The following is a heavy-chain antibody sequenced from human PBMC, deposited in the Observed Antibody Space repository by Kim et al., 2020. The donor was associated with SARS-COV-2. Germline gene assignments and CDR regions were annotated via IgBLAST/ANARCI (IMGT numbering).Heavy chain of an antibody. D-gene: IGHD3-16*01. CDR3: ARQLGDYFCRFDP. J-gene: IGHJ5*02. Sequence: YSTPALKSRVTMSVEMSKNPFSQKLSSVTVADTAVYFCARQLGDYFCRFDPWGQGTLVTVSS. V-gene: IGHV4-39*01.